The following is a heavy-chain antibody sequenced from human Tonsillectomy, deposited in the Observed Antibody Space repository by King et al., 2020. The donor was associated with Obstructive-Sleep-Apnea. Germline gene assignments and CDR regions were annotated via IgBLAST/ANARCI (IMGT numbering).Heavy chain of an antibody. J-gene: IGHJ3*02. Sequence: VQLQESGPGLVKPSQTLSLTCTVSGGSISSGDYYWSWIRQPPGKGLEWIGYIYYSGSTYYNPSLKSRVTISVDTSKNQFTLKLSSVTAADTAVYYCARDRSMVRGDDAFDIWGQGTMVTVSS. D-gene: IGHD3-10*01. CDR3: ARDRSMVRGDDAFDI. CDR2: IYYSGST. CDR1: GGSISSGDYY. V-gene: IGHV4-30-4*01.